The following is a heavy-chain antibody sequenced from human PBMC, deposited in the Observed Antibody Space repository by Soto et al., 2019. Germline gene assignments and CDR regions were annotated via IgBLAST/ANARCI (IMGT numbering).Heavy chain of an antibody. D-gene: IGHD6-13*01. Sequence: EVQLLESGGGLAQPGGSLRLSCATSGFTLSNFAMSWVRQAPGKGRERVSAISGSGAITNYADSVKGRFTISRDIAKNTLYLQMNSLRAEDTAIYYCAKDRNRLAAALDSWGQGTLVAVSS. CDR2: ISGSGAIT. V-gene: IGHV3-23*01. CDR3: AKDRNRLAAALDS. CDR1: GFTLSNFA. J-gene: IGHJ4*02.